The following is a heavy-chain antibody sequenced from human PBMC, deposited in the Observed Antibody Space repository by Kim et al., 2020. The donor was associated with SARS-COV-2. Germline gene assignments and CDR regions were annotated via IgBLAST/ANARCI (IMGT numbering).Heavy chain of an antibody. J-gene: IGHJ4*02. CDR1: GGSISSYY. CDR2: IYYSGST. D-gene: IGHD3-10*01. V-gene: IGHV4-59*01. CDR3: AREGRGTMVRGVIAY. Sequence: SQTLSLTCTVSGGSISSYYWSWIRQPPGKGLEWIGYIYYSGSTNYNPSLKSRVTISVDTSKNQFSLKLSSVTAADTAVYYCAREGRGTMVRGVIAYWGQGTLVTVSS.